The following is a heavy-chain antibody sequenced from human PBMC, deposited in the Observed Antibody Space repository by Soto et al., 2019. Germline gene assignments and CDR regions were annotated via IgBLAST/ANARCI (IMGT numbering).Heavy chain of an antibody. CDR1: GFTFSSYG. D-gene: IGHD3-10*01. V-gene: IGHV3-33*01. Sequence: QVQLVESGGGVVQPGRSLRLSCAASGFTFSSYGMHWVRQAPGKGLEWVAVIWYDGSNKHYADSVKGRFTISRDNSKNTLYVQMNSLRAEDTAVNYCARDLFGAEDYWGQGTLVTVSS. CDR3: ARDLFGAEDY. CDR2: IWYDGSNK. J-gene: IGHJ4*02.